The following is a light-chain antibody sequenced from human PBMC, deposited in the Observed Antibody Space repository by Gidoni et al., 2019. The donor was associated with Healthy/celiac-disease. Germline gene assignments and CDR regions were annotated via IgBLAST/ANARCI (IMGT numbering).Light chain of an antibody. Sequence: DIQWTHSPPSLSASVGDRVTITCRASQSISSYLNWYQQKPGKAPKLLIYGASSLKSGVPSRFSGSGSGTDFTLTISSLQPEDFATYYCQQSYSTPYTFGQGTKLEIK. V-gene: IGKV1-39*01. J-gene: IGKJ2*01. CDR3: QQSYSTPYT. CDR1: QSISSY. CDR2: GAS.